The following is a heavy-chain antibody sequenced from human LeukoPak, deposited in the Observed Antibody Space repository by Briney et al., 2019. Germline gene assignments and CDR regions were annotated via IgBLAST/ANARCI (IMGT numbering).Heavy chain of an antibody. Sequence: SETLSLTCAVSGGSISSSNWWSWVRQPPGKGLEWIGEIYHSGSTNYNPSLKSRVTISVDKSKNQFSLKLSFVTAADTAVYYCARDCSGGSCHSINWFDPWGQGTLVTVSS. CDR1: GGSISSSNW. CDR3: ARDCSGGSCHSINWFDP. CDR2: IYHSGST. D-gene: IGHD2-15*01. V-gene: IGHV4-4*02. J-gene: IGHJ5*02.